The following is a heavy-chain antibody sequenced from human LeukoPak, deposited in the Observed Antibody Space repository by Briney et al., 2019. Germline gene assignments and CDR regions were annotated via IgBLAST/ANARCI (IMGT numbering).Heavy chain of an antibody. Sequence: PGGSLRLSCAASGFTFSSYSMNWVRQAPGKGLEWVSSISSSSSYIYYADSVKGRFTISRDNAKTSLYLQMNSLRAEDTAVYYCARVGVVGATGAFDIWGQGTMVTVSS. J-gene: IGHJ3*02. CDR2: ISSSSSYI. CDR3: ARVGVVGATGAFDI. CDR1: GFTFSSYS. D-gene: IGHD1-26*01. V-gene: IGHV3-21*01.